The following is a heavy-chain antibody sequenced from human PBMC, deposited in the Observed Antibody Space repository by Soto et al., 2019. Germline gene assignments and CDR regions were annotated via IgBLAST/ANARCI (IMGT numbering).Heavy chain of an antibody. V-gene: IGHV3-21*01. J-gene: IGHJ4*02. CDR1: GFTFSSYS. Sequence: GSLRLSCAASGFTFSSYSMNWVRQAPGKGLEWVSSISSSSSYIYYADSAKGRFTISRDNAKNSLYLQMNSLRAEDTAVYYCARHNWNYVSDYWGQGTLVTVSS. D-gene: IGHD1-7*01. CDR2: ISSSSSYI. CDR3: ARHNWNYVSDY.